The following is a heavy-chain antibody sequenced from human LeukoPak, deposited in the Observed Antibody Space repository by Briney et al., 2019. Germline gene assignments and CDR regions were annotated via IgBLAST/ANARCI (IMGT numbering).Heavy chain of an antibody. CDR3: ARAEGDYRFDY. CDR1: GGSISTYY. CDR2: IYYSGST. D-gene: IGHD4-17*01. J-gene: IGHJ4*02. Sequence: PSETLSLTCTVSGGSISTYYGNWLRQPPGKGLEWFGYIYYSGSTNYNPSLKSRVTMSVDASRKQFSLKLSSVTAADTAVYYCARAEGDYRFDYWGQGTLVTVSS. V-gene: IGHV4-59*12.